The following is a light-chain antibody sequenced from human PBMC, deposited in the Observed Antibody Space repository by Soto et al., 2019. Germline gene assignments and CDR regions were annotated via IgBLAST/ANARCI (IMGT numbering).Light chain of an antibody. Sequence: QSVLTQPPSVSGAPGQRVTISCTGSSSNIGAGYDVHWYQHLPRTAPKLLIYGNNNRPSGVPDRFSGSKSGTSASLAITRLQAEDEADYYCHSYDSSLSSSVFGGGTKVTVL. CDR3: HSYDSSLSSSV. CDR2: GNN. V-gene: IGLV1-40*01. J-gene: IGLJ2*01. CDR1: SSNIGAGYD.